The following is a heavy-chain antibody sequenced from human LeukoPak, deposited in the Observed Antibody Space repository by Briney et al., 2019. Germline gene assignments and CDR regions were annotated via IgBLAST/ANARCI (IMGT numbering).Heavy chain of an antibody. V-gene: IGHV3-21*01. CDR1: GFTFSSYT. D-gene: IGHD2-2*01. CDR3: ARDQDYCSSTSCYLNWFDP. J-gene: IGHJ5*02. Sequence: GGSLRLSCAASGFTFSSYTMNWVRQAPGKGLEWVSSISSSSTYIYYADSLKGRFTISRDNAKNSLYLQMNSLRAEDTAVYYCARDQDYCSSTSCYLNWFDPWGQGTLVTVSS. CDR2: ISSSSTYI.